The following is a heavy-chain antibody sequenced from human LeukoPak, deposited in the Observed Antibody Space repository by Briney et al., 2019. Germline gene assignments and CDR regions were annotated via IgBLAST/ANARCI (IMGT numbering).Heavy chain of an antibody. CDR1: GFTFEEFS. V-gene: IGHV3-43*01. CDR2: INWDGQTT. Sequence: PGGSLRLSCAASGFTFEEFSMTWVRQAPGKSLEWVSLINWDGQTTFYADSVKGRFTVSRDNDRDSLYLQMTSLRSEDTAFYYCAKSLASGTYYAYLGSWGQGTLVTVSS. D-gene: IGHD3-10*01. CDR3: AKSLASGTYYAYLGS. J-gene: IGHJ1*01.